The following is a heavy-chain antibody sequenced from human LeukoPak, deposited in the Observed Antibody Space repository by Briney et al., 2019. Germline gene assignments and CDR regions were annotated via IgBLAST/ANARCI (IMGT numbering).Heavy chain of an antibody. CDR1: GYTFTSYY. D-gene: IGHD5-12*01. J-gene: IGHJ4*02. V-gene: IGHV1-69*04. Sequence: GASVKVSCKASGYTFTSYYMHWVRQAPGQGLEWMGRIIPILGIANYAQKFQGRVTITADKSTSTAYMELSSLRSEDTAVYYCARDPGRGGYKGFGYWGQGTLVTVSS. CDR3: ARDPGRGGYKGFGY. CDR2: IIPILGIA.